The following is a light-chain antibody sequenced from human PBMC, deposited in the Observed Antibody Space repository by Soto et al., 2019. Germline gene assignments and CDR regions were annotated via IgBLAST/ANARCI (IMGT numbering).Light chain of an antibody. V-gene: IGLV2-14*03. Sequence: QSVLTQPASVSGSPGQSITISCTGTSSDVGAYNFVPWYQHYPDKAPKVVIYDVANRPSGVSYRFSASKSGNTASLTISGLQAEDEADYYCMSFTSSNTYVFGTGYMVTVL. CDR1: SSDVGAYNF. J-gene: IGLJ1*01. CDR3: MSFTSSNTYV. CDR2: DVA.